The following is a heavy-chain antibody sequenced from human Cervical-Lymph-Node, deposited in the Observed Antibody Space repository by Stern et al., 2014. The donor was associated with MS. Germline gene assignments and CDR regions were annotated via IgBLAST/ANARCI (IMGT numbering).Heavy chain of an antibody. V-gene: IGHV4-31*03. D-gene: IGHD2-2*01. CDR2: IYHSGST. CDR1: GGSISSGGYF. Sequence: HLVESGPGLVKPSQTLSLTCTVSGGSISSGGYFWSWIRQHPGKGLEWIGFIYHSGSTYYNPSLKSRLTISVDTSKNQFSLDLSSVTAADTAVYYCARKGAIVPAAIENWFDSWGQGTLVTVSS. CDR3: ARKGAIVPAAIENWFDS. J-gene: IGHJ5*01.